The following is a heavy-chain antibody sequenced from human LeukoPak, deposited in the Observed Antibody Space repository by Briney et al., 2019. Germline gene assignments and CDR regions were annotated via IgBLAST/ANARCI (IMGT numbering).Heavy chain of an antibody. Sequence: QPGGSLRLSCAASGFSFSSNAMSWVRQAPGKGLEWVSAIINSGGNTYYADSVKGRFTISRDNSKNTLYLQMNSLRAEDTALYYCAKDIYGDYGGLDYWGQGTLVTVSS. J-gene: IGHJ4*02. D-gene: IGHD4-17*01. CDR3: AKDIYGDYGGLDY. V-gene: IGHV3-23*01. CDR1: GFSFSSNA. CDR2: IINSGGNT.